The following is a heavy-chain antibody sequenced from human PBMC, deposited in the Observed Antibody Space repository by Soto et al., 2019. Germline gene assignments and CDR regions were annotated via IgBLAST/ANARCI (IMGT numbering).Heavy chain of an antibody. J-gene: IGHJ6*02. D-gene: IGHD2-21*02. CDR1: GGSISSEYFH. CDR3: AREDDGGDRDYYGLDV. V-gene: IGHV4-30-4*08. CDR2: IHYTGSI. Sequence: QVQLQQSGPGLVEPSQTLSLTCAVSGGSISSEYFHWTWIRQSPGKGLECIGYIHYTGSIMYNPSFKSRLTMAVDTTKNQFSLQLTSVTAADTAVYFCAREDDGGDRDYYGLDVWGQGTTVTVSS.